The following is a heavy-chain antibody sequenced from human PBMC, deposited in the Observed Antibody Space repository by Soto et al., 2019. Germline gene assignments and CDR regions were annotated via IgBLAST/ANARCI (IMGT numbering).Heavy chain of an antibody. J-gene: IGHJ5*02. V-gene: IGHV3-23*01. CDR3: AKDRSRYSSGWQNWFDP. D-gene: IGHD6-19*01. CDR2: ISGSGDDT. Sequence: GGSLRLSCVGSGFTFNNYGMSWVRQAPGKGLEWVSTISGSGDDTYYADSVKGRFTISRDNSKNTLYVQMSSLRAEDTAVYFCAKDRSRYSSGWQNWFDPWGQGTLVTVSS. CDR1: GFTFNNYG.